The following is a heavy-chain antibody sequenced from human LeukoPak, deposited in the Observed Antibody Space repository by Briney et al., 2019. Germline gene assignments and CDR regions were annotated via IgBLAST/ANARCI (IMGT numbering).Heavy chain of an antibody. CDR3: AREGLLWFGDPPRTYDY. Sequence: ASVKVSCKASGYTFTGYYMHWVRQAPGQGLEWMGWINPNSGGTNYAQKFQGRVTMTRDTSISTAYMELSGLRSDDTAVYYCAREGLLWFGDPPRTYDYWGRGTLVTVSS. CDR2: INPNSGGT. J-gene: IGHJ4*02. D-gene: IGHD3-10*01. V-gene: IGHV1-2*02. CDR1: GYTFTGYY.